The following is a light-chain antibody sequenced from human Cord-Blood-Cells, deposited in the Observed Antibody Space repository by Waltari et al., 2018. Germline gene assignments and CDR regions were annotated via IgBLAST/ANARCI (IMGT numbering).Light chain of an antibody. V-gene: IGKV1-5*03. Sequence: DIQMTQSPSTLSASVGARVTITCRASKSISSWLAWYQQKPGKAPKLLIYKASSLESGVPSRFSGSGSGTEFTLTISSLQPDDFATYYCQQYNSSMYTFGQGTKLEIK. CDR3: QQYNSSMYT. CDR1: KSISSW. J-gene: IGKJ2*01. CDR2: KAS.